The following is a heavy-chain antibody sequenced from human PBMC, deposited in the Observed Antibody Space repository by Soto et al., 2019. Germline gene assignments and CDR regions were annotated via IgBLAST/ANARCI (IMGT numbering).Heavy chain of an antibody. V-gene: IGHV3-15*01. CDR1: GFTFSNAW. CDR2: IKSKTEGGTT. CDR3: TTDEWFGEFVGMDV. D-gene: IGHD3-10*01. Sequence: GGSLRLSCAASGFTFSNAWMSWVRQAPGKGLEWVGRIKSKTEGGTTDYAAPVKGRFTISRDDSKNTLYLQMNSLKTEDTAVYYCTTDEWFGEFVGMDVWGQGTTVTVSS. J-gene: IGHJ6*02.